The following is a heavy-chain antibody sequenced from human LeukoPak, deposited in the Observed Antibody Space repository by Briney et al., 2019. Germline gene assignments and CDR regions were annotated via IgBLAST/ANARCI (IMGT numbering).Heavy chain of an antibody. D-gene: IGHD3-3*01. V-gene: IGHV3-48*02. CDR2: ISSSGSTI. Sequence: GGSLRLSCAVSGFTFSRHSMNWVRQAPGKGLEWVSYISSSGSTITYADSVKGRFTISRDNAKNSLYLQMNSLRDEDTAVYYCARDLRYAFDIWGQGTMVTVSS. CDR1: GFTFSRHS. J-gene: IGHJ3*02. CDR3: ARDLRYAFDI.